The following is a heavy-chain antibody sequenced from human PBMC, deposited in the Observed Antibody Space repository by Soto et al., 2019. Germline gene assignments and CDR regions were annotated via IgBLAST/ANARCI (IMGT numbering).Heavy chain of an antibody. D-gene: IGHD6-13*01. Sequence: QVQLVESGGGLVKPGGSLRLSCVASGFTSSDHYMSWIRQAPGTGLEWVSYISDSGSALYHADSVRGRFTISRDNAKNSLYLQMNSLRAEDTAVYYCARDRSSSWYGRGYHYYGMDVWGQGTTVTVSS. CDR2: ISDSGSAL. J-gene: IGHJ6*02. CDR1: GFTSSDHY. V-gene: IGHV3-11*01. CDR3: ARDRSSSWYGRGYHYYGMDV.